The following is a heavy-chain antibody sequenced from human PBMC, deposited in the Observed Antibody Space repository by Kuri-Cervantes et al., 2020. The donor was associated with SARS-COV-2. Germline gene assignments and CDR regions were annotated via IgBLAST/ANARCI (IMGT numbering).Heavy chain of an antibody. Sequence: GGSLRLSCKGSGYSFTSYWISWVRQMPGKGLEWMGRIDPSDSYTNYSPSFQGHVTISADKSISTAYLQWSSLKASDTAMYYCARRGDDSSDYYSSFDYWGQGTLVTVSS. V-gene: IGHV5-10-1*01. CDR3: ARRGDDSSDYYSSFDY. CDR2: IDPSDSYT. J-gene: IGHJ4*02. CDR1: GYSFTSYW. D-gene: IGHD3-22*01.